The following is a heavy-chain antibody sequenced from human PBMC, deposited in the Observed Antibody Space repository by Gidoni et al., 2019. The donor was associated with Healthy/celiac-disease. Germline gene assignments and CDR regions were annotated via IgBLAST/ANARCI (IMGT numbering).Heavy chain of an antibody. CDR3: ARDRGLAVAVLGDAFDI. D-gene: IGHD6-19*01. CDR2: ISYDGSNK. CDR1: GFTFSSYA. Sequence: QVQLVESGRGVVPPGRPLRLSCAASGFTFSSYAMHWVRQAPGKGLEWVAVISYDGSNKYYADSVKGRFTISRDNSKNTLYLQMNSLRAEDTAVYYCARDRGLAVAVLGDAFDIWGQGTMVTVSS. V-gene: IGHV3-30-3*01. J-gene: IGHJ3*02.